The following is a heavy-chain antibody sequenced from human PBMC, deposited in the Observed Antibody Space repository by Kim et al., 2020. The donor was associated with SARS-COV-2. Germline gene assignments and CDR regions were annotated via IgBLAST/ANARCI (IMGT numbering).Heavy chain of an antibody. CDR2: T. J-gene: IGHJ4*02. Sequence: TNYAQKIQGRVTTTTDTSTRTAYMELRSLRSDDTAVYYCARGGGSYYEIDYWGQGTLVTVSS. V-gene: IGHV1-18*01. CDR3: ARGGGSYYEIDY. D-gene: IGHD1-26*01.